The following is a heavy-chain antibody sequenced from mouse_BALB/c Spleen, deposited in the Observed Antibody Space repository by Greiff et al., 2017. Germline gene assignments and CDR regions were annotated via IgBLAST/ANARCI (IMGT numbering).Heavy chain of an antibody. J-gene: IGHJ4*01. CDR3: ARDYRYDGPGFAMDY. V-gene: IGHV1-14*01. Sequence: VQLQQSGPELVKPGASVKMSCKASGYTFTSYVMHWVKQKPGQGLEWIGYINPYNDGTKYNEKFKGKATLTSDKSSSTAYMELSSLTSEDSAVYYCARDYRYDGPGFAMDYWGQGTSVTVSS. D-gene: IGHD2-14*01. CDR2: INPYNDGT. CDR1: GYTFTSYV.